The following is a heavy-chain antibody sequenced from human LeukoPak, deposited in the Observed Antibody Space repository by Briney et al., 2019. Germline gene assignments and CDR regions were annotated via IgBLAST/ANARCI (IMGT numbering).Heavy chain of an antibody. CDR3: ARDPSTWELPRTEYYFDY. J-gene: IGHJ4*02. CDR2: INPNSGGT. D-gene: IGHD1-26*01. V-gene: IGHV1-2*02. Sequence: ASVKVSCKASGYTFTGYYMHWVRQAPGQGLEWMGWINPNSGGTNYAQKFQGRVTMTRDTSISTAYMELSRLRSDDTAVYYCARDPSTWELPRTEYYFDYWGQGTLVTVSS. CDR1: GYTFTGYY.